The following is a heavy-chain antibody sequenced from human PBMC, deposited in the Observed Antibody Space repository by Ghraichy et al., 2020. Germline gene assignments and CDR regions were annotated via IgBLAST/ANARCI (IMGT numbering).Heavy chain of an antibody. Sequence: WGSLRLSCAASGFNFRSFSMNWVRQAPGKGLEWVAYISNSRSIIYYADSVRGRFTVSRDNANNSLYLQMNSLRAEDTAVYYCARNAGEFDFWGQGTLVTVSS. D-gene: IGHD4-17*01. CDR1: GFNFRSFS. V-gene: IGHV3-48*01. CDR3: ARNAGEFDF. CDR2: ISNSRSII. J-gene: IGHJ4*02.